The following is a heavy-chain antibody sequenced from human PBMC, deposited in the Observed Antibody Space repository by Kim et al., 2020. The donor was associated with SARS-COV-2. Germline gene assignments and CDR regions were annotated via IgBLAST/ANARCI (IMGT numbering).Heavy chain of an antibody. Sequence: KYSQKFQGRVTITRDTSASTAYMELSSLRSEDTAVYYCARDYGDTNWFDPWGQGTLVTVSS. D-gene: IGHD4-17*01. V-gene: IGHV1-3*01. CDR3: ARDYGDTNWFDP. J-gene: IGHJ5*02.